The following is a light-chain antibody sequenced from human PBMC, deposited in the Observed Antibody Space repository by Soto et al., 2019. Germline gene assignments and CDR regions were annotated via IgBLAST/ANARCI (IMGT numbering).Light chain of an antibody. Sequence: DTLTTPSHSTLSVYVRSRVTITCPANQSISSWLAWYQQKPGKAPKLLIYDASSLESGVPSRFSGSGSGTEFTLTISSLQPDDFATYYCQHYNSYSEAFGQGTKVDIK. CDR2: DAS. CDR1: QSISSW. J-gene: IGKJ1*01. CDR3: QHYNSYSEA. V-gene: IGKV1-5*01.